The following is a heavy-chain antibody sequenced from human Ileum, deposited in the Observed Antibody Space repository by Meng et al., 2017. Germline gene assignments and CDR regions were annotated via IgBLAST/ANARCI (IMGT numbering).Heavy chain of an antibody. Sequence: GGSLRLSCAASGFTFSNARMSWVRQAPGKGVEWVGRINRKTNAGTTDYPALVKCRFTISRDDSKNTLYLQMNSLKTEDTAMYYCTTGSGDHTIASWGQGAMVTVSS. CDR3: TTGSGDHTIAS. J-gene: IGHJ5*01. V-gene: IGHV3-15*01. D-gene: IGHD3-10*01. CDR2: INRKTNAGTT. CDR1: GFTFSNAR.